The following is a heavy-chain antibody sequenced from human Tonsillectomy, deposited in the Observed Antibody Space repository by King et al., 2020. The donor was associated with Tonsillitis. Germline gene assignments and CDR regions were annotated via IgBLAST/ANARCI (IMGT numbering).Heavy chain of an antibody. CDR2: IIASGGST. J-gene: IGHJ5*02. CDR1: GFTFSTYA. CDR3: AKEPYCSSDTCSGGGNWFDP. D-gene: IGHD2-15*01. Sequence: VQLVESGGGLVQPGGSLRLSCAASGFTFSTYAMSWVRQAPGKGLAWVSAIIASGGSTYYADSVKGRFTISRDNSKNTLWLQMSSLRAEDTAVYYCAKEPYCSSDTCSGGGNWFDPWGQGTLVTVSS. V-gene: IGHV3-23*04.